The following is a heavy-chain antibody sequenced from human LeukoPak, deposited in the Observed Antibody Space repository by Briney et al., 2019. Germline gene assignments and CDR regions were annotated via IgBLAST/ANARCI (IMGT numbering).Heavy chain of an antibody. Sequence: ASVKVSCKASGYTFTGYYMHWVRQAPGQGLEWMGWINPNSGGTNYAQKFQGRVTMTRDTSISTAYMELSRLRSDDTAVYYCARDYCSSTSCSENYFDYWGQGTLVTVSS. D-gene: IGHD2-2*01. J-gene: IGHJ4*02. V-gene: IGHV1-2*02. CDR3: ARDYCSSTSCSENYFDY. CDR1: GYTFTGYY. CDR2: INPNSGGT.